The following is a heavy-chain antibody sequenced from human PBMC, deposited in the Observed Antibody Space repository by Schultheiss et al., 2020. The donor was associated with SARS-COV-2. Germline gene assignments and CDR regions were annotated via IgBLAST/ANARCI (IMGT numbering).Heavy chain of an antibody. CDR3: VRDLAAAGTGWFDP. V-gene: IGHV1-18*01. CDR1: GYTFRSYG. Sequence: SCKASGYTFRSYGISWVRQAPGQGLEWMGRISTYHGNTNYAQKLQGRVTMTTDTSTSTAYMELRSLRSDDTAVYYCVRDLAAAGTGWFDPWGQGSLVTVSS. D-gene: IGHD6-13*01. CDR2: ISTYHGNT. J-gene: IGHJ5*02.